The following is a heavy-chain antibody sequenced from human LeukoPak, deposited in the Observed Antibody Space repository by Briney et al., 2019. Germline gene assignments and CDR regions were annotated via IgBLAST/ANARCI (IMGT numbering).Heavy chain of an antibody. V-gene: IGHV4-39*01. D-gene: IGHD5-12*01. CDR3: ARHYGCYEVLAAGECDY. Sequence: SETLSLTCTVSAGSISSNNCYWGWIRQPPGKGLEWIGSISYSGSTYYNPSLKSRVTISVDTSNNQFSLKLSSVTAADTAVYYCARHYGCYEVLAAGECDYWGQGTLVTVSS. CDR2: ISYSGST. J-gene: IGHJ4*02. CDR1: AGSISSNNCY.